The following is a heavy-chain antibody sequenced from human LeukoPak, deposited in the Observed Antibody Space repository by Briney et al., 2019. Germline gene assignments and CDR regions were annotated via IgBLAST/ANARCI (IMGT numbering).Heavy chain of an antibody. J-gene: IGHJ6*02. CDR1: GGSISSYY. D-gene: IGHD2-21*01. CDR3: VGPGGGENYYYYGMDV. CDR2: IYYSGST. Sequence: SETLSLTCTVSGGSISSYYWSWIRQPPGKGLEWIGYIYYSGSTNYNPSLKSRVTISVDTSKNQFSLKLSSVTAADTAVYYCVGPGGGENYYYYGMDVWGQGTTVTVSS. V-gene: IGHV4-59*01.